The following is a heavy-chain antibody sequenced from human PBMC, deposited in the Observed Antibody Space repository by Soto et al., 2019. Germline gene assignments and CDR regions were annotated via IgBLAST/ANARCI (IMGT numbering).Heavy chain of an antibody. Sequence: GSXXLSCAASGFTFXSYDMHCVRQATGKGLEWVSAIGTDGDTYYPGSVKGRFTISRENAKNSLYLQMNILRAGDTAVYYCARGNWFDPWGQGTLGTVS. CDR1: GFTFXSYD. CDR3: ARGNWFDP. J-gene: IGHJ5*02. V-gene: IGHV3-13*01. CDR2: IGTDGDT.